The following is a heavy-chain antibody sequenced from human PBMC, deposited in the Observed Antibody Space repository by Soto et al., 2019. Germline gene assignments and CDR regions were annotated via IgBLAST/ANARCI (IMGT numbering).Heavy chain of an antibody. D-gene: IGHD5-12*01. CDR1: GGSFSGYY. Sequence: QVQLQQWGAGLLKPSETLSLTCAVYGGSFSGYYWSWIRQPPGKGLEWIGEINHSGSTNYNPSLKSRFTISVDTSKNQFSLELSSVTAADTAVYYCARGSLNGEWVRTSKFAYWGQGTLVTVSS. J-gene: IGHJ4*02. V-gene: IGHV4-34*01. CDR2: INHSGST. CDR3: ARGSLNGEWVRTSKFAY.